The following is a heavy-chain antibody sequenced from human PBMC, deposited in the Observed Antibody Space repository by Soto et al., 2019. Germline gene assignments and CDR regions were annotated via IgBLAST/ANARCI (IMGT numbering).Heavy chain of an antibody. CDR1: SGSFSGYY. D-gene: IGHD2-2*01. CDR3: ARGAADFYAYFFYGMDV. J-gene: IGHJ6*02. CDR2: INHSGST. Sequence: SETLSLTCAVYSGSFSGYYWSWIRQPPGKGLEWIGEINHSGSTNYNPSLKSRVTISVDTSKNQFSLKLSSVTAADTAVYYCARGAADFYAYFFYGMDVWGQGTTVTVSS. V-gene: IGHV4-34*01.